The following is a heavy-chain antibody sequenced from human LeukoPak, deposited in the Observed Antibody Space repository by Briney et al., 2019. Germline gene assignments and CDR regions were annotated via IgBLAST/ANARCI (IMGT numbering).Heavy chain of an antibody. D-gene: IGHD1-26*01. CDR1: GFTFSSYW. CDR2: INSDGSST. V-gene: IGHV3-74*01. J-gene: IGHJ4*02. Sequence: PGGSLRLSCAASGFTFSSYWMHWVRQAPGKGLVWVSRINSDGSSTNYADSVKGRFTISRDNAKNTLYLQMNSLRAEDTAVYYCAKFGGSPRFFDYWGQGTLVTVSS. CDR3: AKFGGSPRFFDY.